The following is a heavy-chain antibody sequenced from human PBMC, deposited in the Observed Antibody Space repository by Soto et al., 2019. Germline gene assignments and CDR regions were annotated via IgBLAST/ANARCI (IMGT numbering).Heavy chain of an antibody. CDR3: ARVIPFGVVISDY. J-gene: IGHJ4*02. D-gene: IGHD3-3*01. CDR1: GFTFSSYS. Sequence: EVQLVESGGGLVQPGGSLRLSCAASGFTFSSYSMNWVRQAPGKGLEWVSYISSSNSTIYYADSVKDRFTISRDNAKNSLYLQMNSLSAEDTAVYYCARVIPFGVVISDYWGQGTLVTVSS. V-gene: IGHV3-48*01. CDR2: ISSSNSTI.